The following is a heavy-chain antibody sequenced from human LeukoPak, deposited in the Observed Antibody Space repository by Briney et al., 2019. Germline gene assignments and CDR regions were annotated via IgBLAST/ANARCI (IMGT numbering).Heavy chain of an antibody. Sequence: SETLSLTCTVSGGSISSYYWSWIRQPPGMGLEWIGYIYYSGSTNYNPSLKSRVTISVDTSKNQFSLKLSSVTAADTAVYYCARGHSGSYPDYWGQGTLVTVSS. CDR3: ARGHSGSYPDY. J-gene: IGHJ4*02. V-gene: IGHV4-59*01. CDR1: GGSISSYY. CDR2: IYYSGST. D-gene: IGHD1-26*01.